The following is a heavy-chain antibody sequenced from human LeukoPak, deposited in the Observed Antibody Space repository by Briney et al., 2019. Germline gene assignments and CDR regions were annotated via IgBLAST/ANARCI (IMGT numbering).Heavy chain of an antibody. CDR2: INPSGGST. J-gene: IGHJ6*02. Sequence: GASVKVSCKASGGTFSSYAISWVRQAPGQGLEWMGMINPSGGSTSYAQKFQGRVTMTRDTSTSTVYMELSSLRSEDTAVYYCARDQTDCSSTSCYNFHYGMDVWGQGTTVTVSS. CDR1: GGTFSSYA. V-gene: IGHV1-46*01. CDR3: ARDQTDCSSTSCYNFHYGMDV. D-gene: IGHD2-2*02.